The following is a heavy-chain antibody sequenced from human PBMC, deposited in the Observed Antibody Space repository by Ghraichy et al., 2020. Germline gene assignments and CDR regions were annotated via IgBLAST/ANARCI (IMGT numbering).Heavy chain of an antibody. V-gene: IGHV3-48*02. Sequence: GGSLRLSCAASGFSFTTYSMNWVRQAPGKGLEWLSYISRSGNVVFYADSVKGRFTISRDNAKNSLSLEMKSMRDEDTAVYYCAREMSVSRGYYYPDYWGQGTLVTVSS. J-gene: IGHJ4*02. D-gene: IGHD3-22*01. CDR1: GFSFTTYS. CDR3: AREMSVSRGYYYPDY. CDR2: ISRSGNVV.